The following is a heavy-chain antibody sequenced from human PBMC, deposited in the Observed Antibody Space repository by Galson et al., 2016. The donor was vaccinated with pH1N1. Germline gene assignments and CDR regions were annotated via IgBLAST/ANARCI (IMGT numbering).Heavy chain of an antibody. V-gene: IGHV3-9*01. CDR2: INWKSNNI. CDR3: VKDFKGYFYYMDV. Sequence: SLRLSCAGSGFRFDDYAMHWVRQAPGKGLEWVSGINWKSNNIVYADSVKGRFSISRDNAKRSLFLEMNSLRVEDTALYYCVKDFKGYFYYMDVWGKGTTVTVSS. J-gene: IGHJ6*03. CDR1: GFRFDDYA.